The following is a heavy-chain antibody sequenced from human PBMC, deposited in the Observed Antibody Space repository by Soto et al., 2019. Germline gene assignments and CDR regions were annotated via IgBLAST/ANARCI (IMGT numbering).Heavy chain of an antibody. CDR3: ASAVTTKPYYYYGMDV. D-gene: IGHD4-17*01. J-gene: IGHJ6*02. Sequence: ASVKVSCKASGYTFISYDINWVRQATGQGLEWMGWMNPNSGNTGYAQKFQGRVTMTRNTSISTAYVELSSLRSEDTAVYYCASAVTTKPYYYYGMDVWGQGTTVTVSS. CDR1: GYTFISYD. V-gene: IGHV1-8*01. CDR2: MNPNSGNT.